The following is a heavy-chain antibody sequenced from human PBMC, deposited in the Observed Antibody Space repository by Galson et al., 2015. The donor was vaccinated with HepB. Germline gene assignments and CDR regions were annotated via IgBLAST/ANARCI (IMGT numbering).Heavy chain of an antibody. CDR1: GFTFSSYS. CDR3: ARDQGGFGVDTWAFDP. D-gene: IGHD3-3*01. CDR2: ISSSSSTI. J-gene: IGHJ5*02. V-gene: IGHV3-48*02. Sequence: ALRHSCAASGFTFSSYSMNWVRHAPGQGLEWDSYISSSSSTIYYADSVKGRFTISRDNAKNSLYLQMNSLRDEDTAVYYCARDQGGFGVDTWAFDPWGQGTLVTVSS.